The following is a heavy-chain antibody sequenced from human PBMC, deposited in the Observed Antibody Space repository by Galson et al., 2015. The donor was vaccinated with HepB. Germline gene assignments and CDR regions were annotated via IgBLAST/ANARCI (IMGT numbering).Heavy chain of an antibody. CDR3: ARDSSRNYYDSSGYLDV. V-gene: IGHV1-46*01. Sequence: SVKVSCKASGYTFTSYYMHWVRQAPGQGLEWMGIINPSGGSTSYAQKFQGRVTMTRDTSTSTVYMELSSLRSEDTAVYYCARDSSRNYYDSSGYLDVWGQGTTVTVSS. D-gene: IGHD3-22*01. CDR1: GYTFTSYY. J-gene: IGHJ6*02. CDR2: INPSGGST.